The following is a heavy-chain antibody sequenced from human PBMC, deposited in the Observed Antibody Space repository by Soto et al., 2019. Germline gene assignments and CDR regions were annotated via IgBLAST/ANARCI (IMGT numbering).Heavy chain of an antibody. J-gene: IGHJ6*02. CDR1: GFTFSGSA. V-gene: IGHV3-73*01. CDR3: TRHSESGAVAGLSHYYYYGMDV. CDR2: IRSKANSYAT. Sequence: PGGSLRLSCAASGFTFSGSAMHWVRQASGKGLEWVGRIRSKANSYATAYAASVKGRFTISRDDSKNTAYLQTNSLKTEDTAVYYCTRHSESGAVAGLSHYYYYGMDVWGQGTTVTVSS. D-gene: IGHD6-19*01.